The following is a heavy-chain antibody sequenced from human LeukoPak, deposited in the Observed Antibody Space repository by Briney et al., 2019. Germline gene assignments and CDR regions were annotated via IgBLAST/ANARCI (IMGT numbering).Heavy chain of an antibody. CDR3: ARDHRSYYDILTGYYRGYYFYY. D-gene: IGHD3-9*01. CDR1: GYTFTSYG. J-gene: IGHJ4*02. V-gene: IGHV1-69*04. CDR2: IIPILGIA. Sequence: SVKVSCKASGYTFTSYGISWVRQAPGQGLEWMGRIIPILGIANYAQKFQGRVTITADKSTSTAYMELSSLRSEDTAVYYCARDHRSYYDILTGYYRGYYFYYWGQGTLVTVSS.